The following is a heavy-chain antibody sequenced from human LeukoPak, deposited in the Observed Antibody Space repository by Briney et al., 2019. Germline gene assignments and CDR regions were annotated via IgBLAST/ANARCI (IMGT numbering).Heavy chain of an antibody. CDR1: GFTFDDYA. Sequence: GGSLRLSCAASGFTFDDYAMHWVRQAPGKGLEWVSGISWNSGSIGYADSVKGRFTISRDNAKNSLYLQMNSLRAEDTAVYYCARDVKYYDSSGYFYFDYWGQGTLVTVSS. CDR3: ARDVKYYDSSGYFYFDY. V-gene: IGHV3-9*01. J-gene: IGHJ4*02. CDR2: ISWNSGSI. D-gene: IGHD3-22*01.